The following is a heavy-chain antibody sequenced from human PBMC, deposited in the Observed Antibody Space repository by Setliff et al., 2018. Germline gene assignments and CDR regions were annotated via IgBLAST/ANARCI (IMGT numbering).Heavy chain of an antibody. Sequence: GGSLRLSCAASGFTFSSYEMNWVRQAPGKGLEWVSYISSSGSTIYYADSVKGRFTISRDISKNTLYLQMNNLRAEDTAVYYCAKELAVAGSCIDYWGQGTLVTVSS. CDR1: GFTFSSYE. J-gene: IGHJ4*02. D-gene: IGHD6-19*01. CDR3: AKELAVAGSCIDY. CDR2: ISSSGSTI. V-gene: IGHV3-48*03.